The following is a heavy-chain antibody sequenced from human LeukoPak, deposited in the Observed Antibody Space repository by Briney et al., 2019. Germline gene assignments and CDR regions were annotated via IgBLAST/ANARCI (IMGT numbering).Heavy chain of an antibody. D-gene: IGHD4-17*01. CDR3: TRVNGDFVDAYYYFYMDV. CDR2: ITSGSGDI. CDR1: GFDFSGYT. Sequence: GGSLRLSCAASGFDFSGYTMTWVRQAPGRGLEWVSAITSGSGDIYYADSGKGRFTISRDNAKKSLFMEMNSLRAEDTAVYYCTRVNGDFVDAYYYFYMDVWGKGTTVTVSS. V-gene: IGHV3-21*01. J-gene: IGHJ6*03.